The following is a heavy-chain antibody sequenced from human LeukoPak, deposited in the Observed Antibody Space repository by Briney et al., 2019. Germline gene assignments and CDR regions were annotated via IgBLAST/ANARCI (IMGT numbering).Heavy chain of an antibody. CDR1: GFTFSSYW. CDR2: INSDGSST. V-gene: IGHV3-74*01. CDR3: AKGFGAFDI. D-gene: IGHD3-10*01. Sequence: GGSLRLSCAASGFTFSSYWMHWVRQAPGKGLVGVSRINSDGSSTSYADSVKGRFAISRDNAKNTLYLQMNSLRAEDTAVYYCAKGFGAFDIWGQGTMVTVSS. J-gene: IGHJ3*02.